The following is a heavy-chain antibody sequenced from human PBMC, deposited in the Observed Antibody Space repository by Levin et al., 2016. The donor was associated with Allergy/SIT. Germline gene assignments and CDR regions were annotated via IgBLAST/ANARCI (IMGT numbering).Heavy chain of an antibody. J-gene: IGHJ4*02. Sequence: WVRQAPGQGLEWMGIINPSGGSTSYAQKFQGRVTITRDTSASTAYMELSSLRSEDTAVYYCARGYSSSWYYFDYWGQGTLVTVSS. CDR2: INPSGGST. D-gene: IGHD6-13*01. CDR3: ARGYSSSWYYFDY. V-gene: IGHV1-46*01.